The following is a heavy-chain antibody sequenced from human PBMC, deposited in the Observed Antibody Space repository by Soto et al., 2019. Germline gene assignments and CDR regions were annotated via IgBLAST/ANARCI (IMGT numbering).Heavy chain of an antibody. CDR2: MNPNSGNT. CDR1: GYTFTSYD. Sequence: ASVKVSCKASGYTFTSYDINWVRQATGQGLEWMGWMNPNSGNTGYAQKFQGRVTMTRNTSISTAYMELSSLRSEDTAVYYCAREVWSGYPDYYYYGMDVWGQGTTVTV. V-gene: IGHV1-8*01. D-gene: IGHD3-3*01. CDR3: AREVWSGYPDYYYYGMDV. J-gene: IGHJ6*02.